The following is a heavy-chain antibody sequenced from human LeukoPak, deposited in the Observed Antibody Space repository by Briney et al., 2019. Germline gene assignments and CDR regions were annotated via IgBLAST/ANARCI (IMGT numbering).Heavy chain of an antibody. V-gene: IGHV1-69*04. D-gene: IGHD3-22*01. J-gene: IGHJ4*02. CDR3: ARDPLGYDSSGYSNYFDY. CDR1: GGTFSSYA. Sequence: SVKVSCKASGGTFSSYAISWVRQAPGQGLEWMGRIIPIFGIANYAQKFQGRVTITADKSTSTAYMERSSLRSEDTAVYYCARDPLGYDSSGYSNYFDYWGQGTLVTVSS. CDR2: IIPIFGIA.